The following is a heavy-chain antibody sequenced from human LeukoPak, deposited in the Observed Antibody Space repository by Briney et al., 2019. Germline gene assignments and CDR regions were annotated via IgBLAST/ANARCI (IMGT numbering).Heavy chain of an antibody. D-gene: IGHD1-26*01. Sequence: GGSLRLSCAASGFTFSSYWMNWVRQAPGKGLVWVSRTKSDGSGTNYADSVKGRFTISRDNAQNTLYLQMNNLGVDDTAVYYCARALVTRLGAFDIWGQGTMVIVFS. CDR1: GFTFSSYW. J-gene: IGHJ3*02. CDR3: ARALVTRLGAFDI. CDR2: TKSDGSGT. V-gene: IGHV3-74*01.